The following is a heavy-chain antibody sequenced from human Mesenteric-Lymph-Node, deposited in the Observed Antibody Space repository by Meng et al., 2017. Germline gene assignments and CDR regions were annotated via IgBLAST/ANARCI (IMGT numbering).Heavy chain of an antibody. Sequence: GESLKISCAASGFIFSNYAMGWVRQAPGKGLEWVSSISGSDDSTYYADSVKGRFTISRDNSKNTLSLQINSLRAEDTAVYYCAKDPDRTPHDNSGYFYYEYFQHWGQGTLVTVSS. J-gene: IGHJ1*01. V-gene: IGHV3-23*01. CDR1: GFIFSNYA. CDR3: AKDPDRTPHDNSGYFYYEYFQH. D-gene: IGHD3-22*01. CDR2: ISGSDDST.